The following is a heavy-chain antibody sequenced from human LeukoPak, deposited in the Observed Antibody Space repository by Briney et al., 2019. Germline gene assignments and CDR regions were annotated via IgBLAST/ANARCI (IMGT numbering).Heavy chain of an antibody. CDR2: TKNRANSYTT. CDR3: VASIVSPSNY. D-gene: IGHD2-15*01. CDR1: GFTFDDYG. J-gene: IGHJ4*02. V-gene: IGHV3-72*01. Sequence: GGSLRLSCAASGFTFDDYGMSWVRQAPGKGLEWVGRTKNRANSYTTEYAASVNGRFTISRDDSENSLRLQMNSLKTEDTAIYYCVASIVSPSNYWGQGTLVTVSS.